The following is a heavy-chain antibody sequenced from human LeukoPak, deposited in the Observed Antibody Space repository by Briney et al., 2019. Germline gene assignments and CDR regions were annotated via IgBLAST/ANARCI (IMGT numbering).Heavy chain of an antibody. CDR3: ARESPYYYDSSDYYETDY. CDR1: GYTFTSYA. D-gene: IGHD3-22*01. CDR2: INTNTGNP. V-gene: IGHV7-4-1*01. Sequence: ASVKVSCKASGYTFTSYAMNWVRQAPGQGLEWMGWINTNTGNPTYAQGFAGRFVFSLDTSVSTAYLQICSLKAEDTAVYYCARESPYYYDSSDYYETDYWGQGTLVTVSS. J-gene: IGHJ4*02.